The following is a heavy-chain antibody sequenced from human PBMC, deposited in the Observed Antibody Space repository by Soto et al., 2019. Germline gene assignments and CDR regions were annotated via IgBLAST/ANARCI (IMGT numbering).Heavy chain of an antibody. CDR2: IYNSGTT. Sequence: SETLSLTCTVSGGSVSSGKYYWSWIRQPPGKTLEWIGYIYNSGTTNYNPSLKSRVTISIDTSKNQFSLKMKSVTAADTAVYYCSRGSNHGDPRGAFDIWGRGTMVTVSS. V-gene: IGHV4-61*01. CDR1: GGSVSSGKYY. D-gene: IGHD2-21*02. J-gene: IGHJ3*02. CDR3: SRGSNHGDPRGAFDI.